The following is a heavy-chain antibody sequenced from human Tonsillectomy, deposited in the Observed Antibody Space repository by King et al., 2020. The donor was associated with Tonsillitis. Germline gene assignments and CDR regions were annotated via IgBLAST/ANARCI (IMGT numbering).Heavy chain of an antibody. J-gene: IGHJ4*02. CDR1: GGSISSYY. V-gene: IGHV4-59*01. D-gene: IGHD3-22*01. Sequence: QLQESGPGLVKPSETLSLTCTVSGGSISSYYWSWIRQPPGKGLEWIGYIYYSGSTNYNPSLKSRVTISVDTSKNQFSLKLSSVTAADTAVYYCARAEYYYDSSGYYYVGLDYWGQGTLVTVSS. CDR2: IYYSGST. CDR3: ARAEYYYDSSGYYYVGLDY.